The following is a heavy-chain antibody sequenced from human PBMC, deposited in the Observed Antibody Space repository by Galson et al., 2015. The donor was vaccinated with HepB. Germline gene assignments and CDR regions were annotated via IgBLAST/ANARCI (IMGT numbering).Heavy chain of an antibody. CDR1: GGSISSSSYY. Sequence: LSLTCTVSGGSISSSSYYWGWIRQPPGKGLAWIGSIYYIGSTYYNPSLKSRVTISVDTSKNQFSLKVSSVTAADTAVYYCARHRLWFGEPYWGQGTLVTVSS. D-gene: IGHD3-10*01. CDR2: IYYIGST. CDR3: ARHRLWFGEPY. J-gene: IGHJ4*02. V-gene: IGHV4-39*01.